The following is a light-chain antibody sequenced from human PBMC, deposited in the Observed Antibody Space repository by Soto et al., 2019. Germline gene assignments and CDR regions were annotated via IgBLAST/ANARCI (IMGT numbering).Light chain of an antibody. CDR2: GAS. J-gene: IGKJ1*01. V-gene: IGKV3-20*01. Sequence: EIVLTQSPGTLSLSPGERATLSCRASQSVTSSYLAWYQQKPGQAPRLLIYGASSRATVIPDRFSGSGSGSDFTLTISRLEAEDFAVYYCQQYDISPRTFGHGTQGEIK. CDR3: QQYDISPRT. CDR1: QSVTSSY.